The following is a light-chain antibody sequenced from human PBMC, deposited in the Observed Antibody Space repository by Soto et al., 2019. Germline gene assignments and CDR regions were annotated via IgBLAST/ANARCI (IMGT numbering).Light chain of an antibody. Sequence: DIQLTQSPSFLSASVGDRVTITCRASQGISSYLAWYQQKPGKAPKLLIDAASTLQSGVPSRFSGSESGTEFTLTIRRLQPEDFATYYWQQLNSYPQTFGGGTKVEIK. V-gene: IGKV1-9*01. CDR3: QQLNSYPQT. J-gene: IGKJ4*01. CDR1: QGISSY. CDR2: AAS.